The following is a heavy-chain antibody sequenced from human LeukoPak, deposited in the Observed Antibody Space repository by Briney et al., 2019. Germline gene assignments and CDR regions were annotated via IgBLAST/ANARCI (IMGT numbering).Heavy chain of an antibody. D-gene: IGHD3-22*01. CDR1: GFTVSSNY. CDR3: AKKVDDYYDSSGYSY. CDR2: IYSGGST. J-gene: IGHJ4*02. V-gene: IGHV3-53*01. Sequence: GGSLRLSCAASGFTVSSNYMSWVRQAPGKGLEWVSVIYSGGSTYYADSVKGRFTISRDNSKNTLYLQMNSLRAEDTAVYYCAKKVDDYYDSSGYSYWGQGTLVTVSS.